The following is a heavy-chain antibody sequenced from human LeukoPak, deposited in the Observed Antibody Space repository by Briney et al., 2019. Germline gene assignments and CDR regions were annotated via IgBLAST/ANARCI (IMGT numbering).Heavy chain of an antibody. Sequence: GGSLRLSCAASGFTFRNYWMSWVRQVPGTGLEWVANIKQDGSDRNYVTSVRGRFTISRDNAESSLYQQMNSLRAEDTAVYYCVRNLAVAGTCFDSWGQGTLVTVSS. CDR2: IKQDGSDR. D-gene: IGHD6-19*01. CDR3: VRNLAVAGTCFDS. CDR1: GFTFRNYW. J-gene: IGHJ4*02. V-gene: IGHV3-7*03.